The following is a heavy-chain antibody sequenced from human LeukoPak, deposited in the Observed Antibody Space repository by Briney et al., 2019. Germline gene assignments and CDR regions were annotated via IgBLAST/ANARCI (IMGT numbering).Heavy chain of an antibody. CDR1: GGSFSGYY. J-gene: IGHJ4*02. V-gene: IGHV4-59*01. D-gene: IGHD3-22*01. CDR3: ARGTGYYYDSSGPPNL. CDR2: IYYSGST. Sequence: SETLSLTCAVYGGSFSGYYWSWIRQPPGKGLEWIGYIYYSGSTNYNPSLKSRVTISVDTSKNQFSLKLSSVTAADTAVYYCARGTGYYYDSSGPPNLWGQGTLVTVSS.